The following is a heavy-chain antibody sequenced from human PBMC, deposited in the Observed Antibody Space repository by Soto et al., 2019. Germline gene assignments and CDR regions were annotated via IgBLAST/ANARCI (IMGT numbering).Heavy chain of an antibody. V-gene: IGHV1-18*01. CDR3: TRGGQLFAGNYFDY. J-gene: IGHJ4*02. Sequence: QVQLVQSGAEVKKPGASVKVSCKASGYTFTSYGISWVRQAPGQGLEWMGWISNYNGDTNYAQKRQGSVTMATDTSTSTAYMELRSLKADDTAVYYCTRGGQLFAGNYFDYWGQGTLVTVSS. CDR1: GYTFTSYG. D-gene: IGHD3-10*02. CDR2: ISNYNGDT.